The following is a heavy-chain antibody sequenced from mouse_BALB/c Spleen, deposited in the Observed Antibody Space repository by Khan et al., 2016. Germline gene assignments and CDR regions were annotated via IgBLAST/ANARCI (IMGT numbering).Heavy chain of an antibody. CDR2: INSNGGNT. CDR3: SRVRQAVDY. D-gene: IGHD2-14*01. V-gene: IGHV5-6-3*01. Sequence: EVELVESGGGLVQPGGSLKLSCAASGFTFSTYAMSWVRQTPDKRLELVATINSNGGNTYYPDNVKGRFTISRDNAKNTLYLQMSSLKSEDTAMYYCSRVRQAVDYWGQGTSVTVSS. J-gene: IGHJ4*01. CDR1: GFTFSTYA.